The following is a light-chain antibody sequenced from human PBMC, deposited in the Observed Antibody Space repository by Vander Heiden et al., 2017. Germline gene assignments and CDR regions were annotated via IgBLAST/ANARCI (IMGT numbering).Light chain of an antibody. CDR1: HYIKNY. CDR3: QQYENLFT. V-gene: IGKV1-33*01. CDR2: DAS. Sequence: IHMTHPPSSLSASIVYTASITFHAFHYIKNYLTWYQQKPGKVTKVLIYDASKLEIGVPSRFSGSGSGAHFTFTISSLQPEDVATYYCQQYENLFTFGPGTKVEIK. J-gene: IGKJ3*01.